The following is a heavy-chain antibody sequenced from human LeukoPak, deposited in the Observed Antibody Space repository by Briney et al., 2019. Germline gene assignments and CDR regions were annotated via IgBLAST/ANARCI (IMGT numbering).Heavy chain of an antibody. CDR1: GGTFSSYA. V-gene: IGHV1-69*01. D-gene: IGHD3-22*01. CDR2: IIPIFGTA. CDR3: ARGIIYYDSSGPSDY. Sequence: SVNVSCKASGGTFSSYAISWVRQAPGQGLEWMGGIIPIFGTANYAQKFQGRVTITADESTSTAYMELSSLRSEDTAVYYCARGIIYYDSSGPSDYWGQGTLVTVSS. J-gene: IGHJ4*02.